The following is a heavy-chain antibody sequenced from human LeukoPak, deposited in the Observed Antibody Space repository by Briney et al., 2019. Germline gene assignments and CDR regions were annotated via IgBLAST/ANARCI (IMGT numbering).Heavy chain of an antibody. CDR1: GFIFSDYY. CDR3: ARRSAAGSLDY. J-gene: IGHJ4*02. CDR2: ISSSGSTI. V-gene: IGHV3-11*01. Sequence: SGGSLRLSCAASGFIFSDYYMSWIRQAPGKGLEWISYISSSGSTIYYADSVKGRFTISRDNAKNSLYLQMNSLRAEDTAVYYCARRSAAGSLDYWGQGTLVTVS. D-gene: IGHD6-13*01.